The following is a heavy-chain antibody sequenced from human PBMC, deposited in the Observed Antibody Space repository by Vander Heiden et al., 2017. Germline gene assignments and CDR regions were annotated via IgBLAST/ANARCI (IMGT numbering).Heavy chain of an antibody. CDR2: ISWNSGSI. CDR3: APLDGSAFDI. J-gene: IGHJ3*02. CDR1: GFTFDDYA. V-gene: IGHV3-9*01. Sequence: EVQLVESGGGLVQPGRSLRLSCAASGFTFDDYAMHWVRQAPGKGLGWVSGISWNSGSIGDADSVKGRFTISRDNAKNSLYLQMNSLRAEDTALYYCAPLDGSAFDIWGQGTMVTVSS.